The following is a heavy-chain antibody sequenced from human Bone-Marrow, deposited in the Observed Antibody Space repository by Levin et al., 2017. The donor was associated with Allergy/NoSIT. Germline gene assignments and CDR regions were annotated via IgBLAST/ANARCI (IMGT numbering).Heavy chain of an antibody. CDR1: GFTFSLTT. Sequence: GGSLRLSCTASGFTFSLTTMNWVRQAPGKGLEWVSSISITSSYIYYADSVKGRFTISRDNAKNSLYLEMNSLTAEDTGVYYCAAEGTQQVARAFDIWGQGTVVTVSS. CDR2: ISITSSYI. J-gene: IGHJ3*02. CDR3: AAEGTQQVARAFDI. D-gene: IGHD6-13*01. V-gene: IGHV3-21*06.